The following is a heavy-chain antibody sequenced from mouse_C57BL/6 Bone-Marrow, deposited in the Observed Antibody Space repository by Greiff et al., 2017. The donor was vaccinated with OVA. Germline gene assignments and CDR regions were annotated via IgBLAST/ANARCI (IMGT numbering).Heavy chain of an antibody. D-gene: IGHD2-3*01. V-gene: IGHV1-81*01. CDR2: IYPRSGNT. CDR3: ARVDGYYVLCAMDY. CDR1: GYTFTSYG. Sequence: VQLQQSGAELARPGASVKLSCKASGYTFTSYGISWVKQRTGQGLEWIGEIYPRSGNTYYNEKFTGKATLTADKSSSTAYMELRSLTSEDSAVYVCARVDGYYVLCAMDYWGQGTSVTVSS. J-gene: IGHJ4*01.